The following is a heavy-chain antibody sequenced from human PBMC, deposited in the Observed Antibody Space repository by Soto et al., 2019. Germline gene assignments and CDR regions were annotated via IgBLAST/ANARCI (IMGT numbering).Heavy chain of an antibody. CDR1: GFTFSDYY. CDR2: ISSSGSTI. V-gene: IGHV3-11*01. CDR3: ARDGPHDAFDI. J-gene: IGHJ3*02. Sequence: GGSLRLSCAASGFTFSDYYMSWIRQAPGKGLEWVSYISSSGSTIYYADSVKGRFTISRDNAKNSQYLQMNSRRAEDTAVYYCARDGPHDAFDIWGQGTMVTVSS.